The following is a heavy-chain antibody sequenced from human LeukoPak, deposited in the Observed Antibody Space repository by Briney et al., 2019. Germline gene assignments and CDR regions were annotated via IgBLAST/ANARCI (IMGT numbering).Heavy chain of an antibody. CDR2: ISGSGNGGSI. Sequence: TGGPLRLSCSASGFVFSIYTIYWARRAPGRGREYVSTISGSGNGGSIYYADSVKGRFTISRDDSKSIVYLQMNGLRSEDTAVYYCVKDFGRVRGTPDSWGQGTLVTVSS. CDR3: VKDFGRVRGTPDS. CDR1: GFVFSIYT. V-gene: IGHV3-64D*06. D-gene: IGHD1-1*01. J-gene: IGHJ4*02.